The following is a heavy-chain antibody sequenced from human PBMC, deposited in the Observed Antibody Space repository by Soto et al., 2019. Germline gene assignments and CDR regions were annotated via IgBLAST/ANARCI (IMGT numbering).Heavy chain of an antibody. J-gene: IGHJ4*02. CDR1: GLTFGSRA. CDR2: ITDNGGDA. D-gene: IGHD6-19*01. Sequence: EVQLLESGGDLKQPGGSLRLSCVASGLTFGSRAMSWVRQAPGEGLQWVATITDNGGDAKYADSVRGRFVISRDNSKNTLYLQMNSLRAEDTAVYYCAKDHRNLHWLVRHNRFDYWGQGTLVTVSS. V-gene: IGHV3-23*01. CDR3: AKDHRNLHWLVRHNRFDY.